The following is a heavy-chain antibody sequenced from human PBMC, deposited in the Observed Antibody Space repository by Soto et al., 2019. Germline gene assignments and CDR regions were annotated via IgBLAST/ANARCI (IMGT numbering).Heavy chain of an antibody. CDR3: ASRSSGWYFDY. CDR1: GFTFSSYA. CDR2: ISGSGGST. D-gene: IGHD6-19*01. Sequence: EVQLLESGGGLVQPGGSLRLSCAASGFTFSSYAMSWVRQAPGKGLEWVSAISGSGGSTHYADSVKGRFTISRDNSKNTLYRQMNSLRAEDTAVYYCASRSSGWYFDYWGQGTLVTVSS. J-gene: IGHJ4*02. V-gene: IGHV3-23*01.